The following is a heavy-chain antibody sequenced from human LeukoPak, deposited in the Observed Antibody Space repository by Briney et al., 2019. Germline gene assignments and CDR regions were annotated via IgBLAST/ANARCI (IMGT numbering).Heavy chain of an antibody. Sequence: PGGALRLSCAASGFTFSSSAMPWVRQAPGKGLEYASAISSNGDRTNYAKSGKDRFTNSRDNSKNTLYLQMGSLRAEDMAVYYCARASAAAGTYWFDPWGQGTLVTVSS. D-gene: IGHD6-13*01. J-gene: IGHJ5*02. CDR1: GFTFSSSA. CDR3: ARASAAAGTYWFDP. V-gene: IGHV3-64*01. CDR2: ISSNGDRT.